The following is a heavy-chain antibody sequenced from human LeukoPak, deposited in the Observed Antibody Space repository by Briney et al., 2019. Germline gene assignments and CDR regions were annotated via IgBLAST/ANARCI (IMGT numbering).Heavy chain of an antibody. CDR2: ISGSVDST. J-gene: IGHJ4*02. CDR3: ARDLVDYDFWSGLPPRSPFDY. CDR1: GFTISSYG. Sequence: PGGSLRLSCKVSGFTISSYGMSWVRQAPGKGLEWVSAISGSVDSTYYADSVKGRFTISRDNAKNSLYLQMNSLRAEDTAVYYCARDLVDYDFWSGLPPRSPFDYWGQGTLVTVSS. V-gene: IGHV3-23*01. D-gene: IGHD3-3*01.